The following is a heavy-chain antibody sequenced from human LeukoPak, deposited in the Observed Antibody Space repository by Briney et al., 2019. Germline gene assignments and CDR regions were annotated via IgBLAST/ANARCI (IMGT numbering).Heavy chain of an antibody. Sequence: GGSLRLSCAASGFTFDDYGMSWVRQAPGKGLEWVSGINWNGGSTGYADSVKGRFTISRDNAKNSLYLQMNSLRAEDTALYYCARVSVVVVAATPAAFDIWGQGTMVTVSS. V-gene: IGHV3-20*04. CDR2: INWNGGST. CDR1: GFTFDDYG. D-gene: IGHD2-15*01. CDR3: ARVSVVVVAATPAAFDI. J-gene: IGHJ3*02.